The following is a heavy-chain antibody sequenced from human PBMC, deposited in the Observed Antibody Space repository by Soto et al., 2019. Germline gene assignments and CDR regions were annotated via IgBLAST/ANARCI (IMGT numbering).Heavy chain of an antibody. D-gene: IGHD2-2*01. CDR3: ARVTCSSTSCPDFDY. CDR2: IYYSGST. V-gene: IGHV4-31*03. CDR1: GGSISSGGYY. J-gene: IGHJ4*02. Sequence: QVQLQESGPGLVKPSQTLSLTCTVSGGSISSGGYYWSWIRQHPGKGLEWIGYIYYSGSTYYNPSLKSRVTISVDTSKNQFSLKLSSVTAADTAVYYCARVTCSSTSCPDFDYWGQGTLVTVSS.